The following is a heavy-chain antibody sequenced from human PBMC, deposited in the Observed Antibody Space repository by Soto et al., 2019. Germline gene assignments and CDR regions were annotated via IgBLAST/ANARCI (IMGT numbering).Heavy chain of an antibody. D-gene: IGHD6-13*01. Sequence: VGSLRLSCAASGFTFSSYGMHWVRQAPGKGLEWVAVIWYDGSNKYYADSVKGRFTISRDNSKNTLYLQMNSLRAEDTAVYYCARARGSSWEYNWFDPWGQGTLVTVS. V-gene: IGHV3-33*01. CDR3: ARARGSSWEYNWFDP. CDR2: IWYDGSNK. J-gene: IGHJ5*02. CDR1: GFTFSSYG.